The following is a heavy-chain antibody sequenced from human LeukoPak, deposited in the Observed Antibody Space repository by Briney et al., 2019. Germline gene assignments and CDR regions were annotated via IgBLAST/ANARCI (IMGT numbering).Heavy chain of an antibody. CDR3: AREGYSGYGGYYYGMDV. J-gene: IGHJ6*04. CDR2: ISAYNGNT. D-gene: IGHD5-12*01. V-gene: IGHV1-18*04. CDR1: GYTFISYG. Sequence: VASVTVSCKASGYTFISYGISWVRQAPGQGLEWMGWISAYNGNTNYAQKVQGRVTMTTDTSTSTAYMEMRSLRSDDTAVYYCAREGYSGYGGYYYGMDVWGKGTTVTVSS.